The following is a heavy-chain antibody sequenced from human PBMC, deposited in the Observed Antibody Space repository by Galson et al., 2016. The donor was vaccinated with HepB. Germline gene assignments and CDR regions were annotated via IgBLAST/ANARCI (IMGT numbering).Heavy chain of an antibody. D-gene: IGHD3-22*01. CDR3: ARAVPSMTVVVSNWFDP. Sequence: TLSLTCTVSRGSVNSGAYYWSWIRQNPGKGLEWIGYIHNNGKTYYNPSLQSRVTISIDTSKNQFSLKLTSVTAADTAVYYCARAVPSMTVVVSNWFDPWGQGTLVTVSS. CDR2: IHNNGKT. V-gene: IGHV4-31*03. J-gene: IGHJ5*02. CDR1: RGSVNSGAYY.